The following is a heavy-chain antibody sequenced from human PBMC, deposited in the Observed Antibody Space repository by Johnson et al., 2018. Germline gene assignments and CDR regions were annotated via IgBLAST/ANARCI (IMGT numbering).Heavy chain of an antibody. D-gene: IGHD4-11*01. Sequence: QVQLVQSGGGVVQPGRSLRLSCAASGFTFSSYAMHWVRQAPGTGLEWVAVISYGGSNKYCADSVKGRFTISRDNSENTLYLQMNSLRPEDTAVYYWARTLHSKLYYYYYMDVWGKGTTVTVS. CDR3: ARTLHSKLYYYYYMDV. CDR1: GFTFSSYA. V-gene: IGHV3-30-3*01. J-gene: IGHJ6*03. CDR2: ISYGGSNK.